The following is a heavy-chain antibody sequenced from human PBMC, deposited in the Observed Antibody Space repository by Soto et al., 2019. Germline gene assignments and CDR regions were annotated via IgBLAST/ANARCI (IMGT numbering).Heavy chain of an antibody. V-gene: IGHV4-59*08. CDR2: IYYSGST. D-gene: IGHD2-21*01. CDR1: GGSISSYY. Sequence: SETLYLTCTVSGGSISSYYWSWIRQPPGKGLEWIGYIYYSGSTNYNPSLKSRVTISVDTSKNQFSLKLSSVTAADTAVYYCARLLARPINNWFDPWGQGTLVTVSS. J-gene: IGHJ5*02. CDR3: ARLLARPINNWFDP.